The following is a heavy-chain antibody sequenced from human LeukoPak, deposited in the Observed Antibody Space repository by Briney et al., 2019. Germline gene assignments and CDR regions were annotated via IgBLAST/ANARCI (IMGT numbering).Heavy chain of an antibody. Sequence: GASVKVSCKASGYTFTSYYMHWVRQAPGQGLEWMGIINPSGGSTSYAQKFQGRVTMTRDTSTSTAYMELRSLRSDDTAVYYCARESAAAAIFDPWGQGTLVTVSS. V-gene: IGHV1-46*01. CDR1: GYTFTSYY. CDR3: ARESAAAAIFDP. CDR2: INPSGGST. D-gene: IGHD6-13*01. J-gene: IGHJ5*02.